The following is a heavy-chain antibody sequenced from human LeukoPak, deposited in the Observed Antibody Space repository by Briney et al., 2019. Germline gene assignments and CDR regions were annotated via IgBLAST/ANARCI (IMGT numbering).Heavy chain of an antibody. Sequence: ASVKVSCKASGYTFTGYYIHWVRQAPGQGLEWMGWINPNSGGTNYAQKFQGRVTMTRDTSISTAYMELSRLRSDDTAVYYCAREADYDSSGYYRDAFDIWGQGTMVTVSS. J-gene: IGHJ3*02. D-gene: IGHD3-22*01. CDR2: INPNSGGT. CDR3: AREADYDSSGYYRDAFDI. CDR1: GYTFTGYY. V-gene: IGHV1-2*02.